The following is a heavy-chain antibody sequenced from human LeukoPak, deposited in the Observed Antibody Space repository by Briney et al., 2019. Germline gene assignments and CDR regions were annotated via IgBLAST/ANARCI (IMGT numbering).Heavy chain of an antibody. CDR3: ASGEGGEFFDY. CDR2: IYYSGST. D-gene: IGHD3-10*01. CDR1: GGSISSYY. V-gene: IGHV4-59*01. Sequence: SETLSLTCTVSGGSISSYYWSWIRQPPGKGLEWIGYIYYSGSTNYNPSLKSRVTISVDASKNQFSLKLSSVTAADTAVYYCASGEGGEFFDYWGQGTLVTVSS. J-gene: IGHJ4*02.